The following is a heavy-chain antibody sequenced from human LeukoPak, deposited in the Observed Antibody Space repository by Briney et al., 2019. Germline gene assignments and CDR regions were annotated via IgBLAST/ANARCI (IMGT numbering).Heavy chain of an antibody. CDR1: GFSFSNAA. Sequence: PGGSLRLSCAAPGFSFSNAAMSWVRQAPGKGLEWVSTIYDRGDPTYYADSVKGRFIISRDNSKNTLYLQMNSPRAEDSAVYYCAHKTGFDYWGQGTLVSVSS. V-gene: IGHV3-23*01. CDR3: AHKTGFDY. CDR2: IYDRGDPT. J-gene: IGHJ4*02.